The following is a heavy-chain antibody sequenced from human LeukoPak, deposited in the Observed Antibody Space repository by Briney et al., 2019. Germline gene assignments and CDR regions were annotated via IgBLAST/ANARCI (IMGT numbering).Heavy chain of an antibody. D-gene: IGHD6-19*01. Sequence: SETLSLTCAVYGGSFSGYYWSWIRQPPGKGLEWIGEINHCGSTNYNPSLKSRVTISVDTSKNQFSLKLSSVTAADTAVYYCARALQWLYYFDYWGQGTLVTVSS. CDR3: ARALQWLYYFDY. CDR2: INHCGST. J-gene: IGHJ4*02. CDR1: GGSFSGYY. V-gene: IGHV4-34*01.